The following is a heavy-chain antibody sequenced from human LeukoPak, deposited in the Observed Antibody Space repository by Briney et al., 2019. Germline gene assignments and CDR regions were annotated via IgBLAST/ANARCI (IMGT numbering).Heavy chain of an antibody. V-gene: IGHV3-21*01. D-gene: IGHD1-26*01. Sequence: GGSLRLSCAASGFTFSSYIMNWFRQAPGKGLEWVSSISSSSSYIYYADSVKGRFTISRDNAKNSLYLQMNSLRAEDTAVYYCARATYSGSNAAKLDYWGQGTLVTVSS. CDR2: ISSSSSYI. J-gene: IGHJ4*02. CDR1: GFTFSSYI. CDR3: ARATYSGSNAAKLDY.